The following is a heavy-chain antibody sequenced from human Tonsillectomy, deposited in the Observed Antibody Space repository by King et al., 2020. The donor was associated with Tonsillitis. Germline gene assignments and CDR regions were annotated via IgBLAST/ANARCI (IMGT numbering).Heavy chain of an antibody. Sequence: VQLVESGAEVEKSGASVKVSCKASGYTSTDHCIHWVRQAPGQGLEWIGWINPKSGGTNYAQKFQGRVTMTRDTSISTAYMELSGLRSDDTAVYYCARVLIVDYDDRYYGMDVWGQGTTVTVSS. CDR1: GYTSTDHC. V-gene: IGHV1-2*02. CDR2: INPKSGGT. J-gene: IGHJ6*02. D-gene: IGHD3-16*02. CDR3: ARVLIVDYDDRYYGMDV.